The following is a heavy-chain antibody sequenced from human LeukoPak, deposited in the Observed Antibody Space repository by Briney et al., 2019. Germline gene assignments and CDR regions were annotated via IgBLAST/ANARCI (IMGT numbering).Heavy chain of an antibody. Sequence: PGGSLRLSCAASGFTFSSYEMNWVRQAPGKGLEWISYISSSGSTIYYADSVKGRFTISRGNAKNSPYLQMNSLRAEDTAVYYCAREVVGTTSELDYWGQGTLVTVSS. CDR2: ISSSGSTI. V-gene: IGHV3-48*03. CDR3: AREVVGTTSELDY. CDR1: GFTFSSYE. J-gene: IGHJ4*02. D-gene: IGHD1-26*01.